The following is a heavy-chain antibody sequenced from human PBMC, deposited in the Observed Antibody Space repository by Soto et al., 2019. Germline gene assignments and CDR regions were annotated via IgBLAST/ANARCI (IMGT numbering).Heavy chain of an antibody. CDR2: ISYDGSNK. CDR1: GFTFSSYG. J-gene: IGHJ4*02. Sequence: PGGSLRLSCAASGFTFSSYGMHWVRQAPGKGLEWVAVISYDGSNKYYADSVKGRFTISRDNSKNTLYLQMNSLRAEDAAVYYCAKAYYYGSGSPTPPFDYWGQGTLVTVSS. V-gene: IGHV3-30*18. D-gene: IGHD3-10*01. CDR3: AKAYYYGSGSPTPPFDY.